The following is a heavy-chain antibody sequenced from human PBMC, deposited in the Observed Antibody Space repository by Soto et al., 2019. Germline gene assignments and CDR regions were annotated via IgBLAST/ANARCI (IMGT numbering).Heavy chain of an antibody. Sequence: GGSLRLSCAASGFTFSSYAMSWVRQAPGKGLEWVSAISGSGGSTYYADSVKGRFTISRDNSKNTLYLQMNSLRAEDTAVYYCANIGDYDILTGYQGAFDYWGQGTLVTVSS. CDR3: ANIGDYDILTGYQGAFDY. CDR2: ISGSGGST. D-gene: IGHD3-9*01. CDR1: GFTFSSYA. V-gene: IGHV3-23*01. J-gene: IGHJ4*02.